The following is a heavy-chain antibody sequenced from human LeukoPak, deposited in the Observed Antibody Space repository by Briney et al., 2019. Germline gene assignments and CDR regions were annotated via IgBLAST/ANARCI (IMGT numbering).Heavy chain of an antibody. D-gene: IGHD4-17*01. CDR1: GYTFTSYG. CDR3: ARDLGTTVTTRYYYGMDV. Sequence: ASVKVSCKASGYTFTSYGISWVRQAPGQGLEWMGWISAYNGNTNYAQKPQGRVTMTTDTSTSTAYMELRSLRSDDTAVYYCARDLGTTVTTRYYYGMDVWGQGTTVTVSS. J-gene: IGHJ6*02. CDR2: ISAYNGNT. V-gene: IGHV1-18*01.